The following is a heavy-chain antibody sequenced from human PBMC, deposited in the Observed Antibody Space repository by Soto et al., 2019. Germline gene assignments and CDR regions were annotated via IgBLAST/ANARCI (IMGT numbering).Heavy chain of an antibody. CDR1: GGSISSGDYY. Sequence: PSETLSLTCTVSGGSISSGDYYWSWIRQPPGKGLEWIGYIYYSGSTYYNPSLKSRVTISVDTSKNQFSLKLSSVTAADTAVYYCARDTSYYGSGSYYIDYWGQGTLVTVSS. CDR2: IYYSGST. V-gene: IGHV4-30-4*01. D-gene: IGHD3-10*01. CDR3: ARDTSYYGSGSYYIDY. J-gene: IGHJ4*02.